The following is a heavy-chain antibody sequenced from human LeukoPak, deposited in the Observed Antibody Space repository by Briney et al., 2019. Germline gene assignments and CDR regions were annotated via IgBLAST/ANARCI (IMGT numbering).Heavy chain of an antibody. V-gene: IGHV4-39*07. CDR3: ASGLRYYYDSSGYSAFDI. D-gene: IGHD3-22*01. CDR2: INHSGST. Sequence: SETLSLTCTVSGGSISSSYYYWSWIRQPPGKGLEWIGEINHSGSTNYNPSLKSRVTISVDTSKNQFSLKLSSVTAADTAVYYCASGLRYYYDSSGYSAFDIWGQGTMVTVSS. CDR1: GGSISSSYYY. J-gene: IGHJ3*02.